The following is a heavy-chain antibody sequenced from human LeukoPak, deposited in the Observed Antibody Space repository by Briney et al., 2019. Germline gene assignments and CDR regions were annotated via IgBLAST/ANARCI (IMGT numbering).Heavy chain of an antibody. CDR1: GYTFTGYY. V-gene: IGHV1-2*02. D-gene: IGHD3-10*01. CDR2: INPNSGGT. Sequence: ASVKVSCKASGYTFTGYYMHWVRQAPGQGLEWMGWINPNSGGTNYAQKFQGRVTMTRDTSISTAYMELSRLRSDDTAVYYCARSLWFGELLYWWFDPWGQGTLVTVSS. CDR3: ARSLWFGELLYWWFDP. J-gene: IGHJ5*02.